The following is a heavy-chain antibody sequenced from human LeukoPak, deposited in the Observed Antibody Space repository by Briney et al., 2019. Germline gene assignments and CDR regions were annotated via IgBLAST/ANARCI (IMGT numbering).Heavy chain of an antibody. CDR2: IYPGDPDT. CDR3: ARQPRSWYSGVDY. Sequence: GESLKISCKGSGYSFTSYWIGWVRQMPGKGLEWMGIIYPGDPDTRYSPSFQGQVTISADKSISTAYLQWSSLKASDTAMYYCARQPRSWYSGVDYWGQGTLVTVSS. D-gene: IGHD6-13*01. J-gene: IGHJ4*02. V-gene: IGHV5-51*01. CDR1: GYSFTSYW.